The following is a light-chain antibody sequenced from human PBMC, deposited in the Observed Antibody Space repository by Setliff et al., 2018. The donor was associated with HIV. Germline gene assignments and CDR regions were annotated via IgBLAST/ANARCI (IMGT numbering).Light chain of an antibody. CDR1: SSDVGGYNY. J-gene: IGLJ1*01. V-gene: IGLV2-14*01. CDR2: DVS. CDR3: GSYTSSSTLV. Sequence: QSVLTQPASVSGSPGQSITISCTGTSSDVGGYNYVSWYQQHPGKAPKLMIYDVSKRPSGVSNRFSGSKSGNTASLTISGLQAEDEADYYCGSYTSSSTLVFGTGTKVT.